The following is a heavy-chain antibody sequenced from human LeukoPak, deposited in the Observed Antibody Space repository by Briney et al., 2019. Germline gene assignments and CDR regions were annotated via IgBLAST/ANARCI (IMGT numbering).Heavy chain of an antibody. D-gene: IGHD5-18*01. CDR2: IIPILGTA. V-gene: IGHV1-69*13. CDR1: GGTFSSYA. CDR3: ARGIQYPHDAFDI. J-gene: IGHJ3*02. Sequence: GASVKVSCKASGGTFSSYAISWVRQAPGQGLEWMGGIIPILGTANYAQKFQGRVTITADESTSTAYMELSSLRSEDTAVYYCARGIQYPHDAFDIWGQGTMVTVSS.